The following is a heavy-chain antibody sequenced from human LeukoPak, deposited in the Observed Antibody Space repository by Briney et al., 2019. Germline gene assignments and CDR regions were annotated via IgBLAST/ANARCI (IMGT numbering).Heavy chain of an antibody. Sequence: SETLSLTCTVSGVSISSSNNFWGWIRQPPGKGLEWIGSMHYRGTTYYIPSLKSRVTISVDTSKNQFSLKLSSVTAADTAVYYCARPYYYDSSGYFEYAFDIWGQGTMLTVSS. CDR1: GVSISSSNNF. J-gene: IGHJ3*02. V-gene: IGHV4-39*07. D-gene: IGHD3-22*01. CDR3: ARPYYYDSSGYFEYAFDI. CDR2: MHYRGTT.